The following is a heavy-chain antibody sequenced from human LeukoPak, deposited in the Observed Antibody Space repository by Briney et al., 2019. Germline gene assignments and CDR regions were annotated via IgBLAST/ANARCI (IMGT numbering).Heavy chain of an antibody. D-gene: IGHD6-19*01. Sequence: PSETLSLTCTVSRGSVSSGSYYWSWIRQPAGKGLEWIGRIYSSESTNYNPSLKSRVTISLDTSKNQFSLKLSSVTAADTAVYYCASSVISAGRYFDYWGQGTLVTVSS. CDR2: IYSSEST. V-gene: IGHV4-61*02. J-gene: IGHJ4*02. CDR3: ASSVISAGRYFDY. CDR1: RGSVSSGSYY.